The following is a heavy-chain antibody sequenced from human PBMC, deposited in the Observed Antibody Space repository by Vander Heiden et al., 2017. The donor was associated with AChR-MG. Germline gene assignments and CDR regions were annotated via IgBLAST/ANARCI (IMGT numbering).Heavy chain of an antibody. Sequence: QVQLQESGPGLVKPSQTLSLTCAVSGDSISSGDYYWSWIRQSPGKGLEWIGYIFYTGSTYYNPSLKSRVTISVDRSKNQFSLRLSSVTAADTALYYCARYLHYHSSGHYWYFDLWGRGTLVTVSS. CDR1: GDSISSGDYY. CDR2: IFYTGST. D-gene: IGHD3-22*01. V-gene: IGHV4-30-4*01. CDR3: ARYLHYHSSGHYWYFDL. J-gene: IGHJ2*01.